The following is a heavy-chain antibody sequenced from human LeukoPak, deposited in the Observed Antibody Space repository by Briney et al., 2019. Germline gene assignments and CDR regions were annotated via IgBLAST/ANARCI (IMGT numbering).Heavy chain of an antibody. CDR2: IYYSGST. D-gene: IGHD4/OR15-4a*01. CDR1: GGSISSYY. CDR3: ARGRVGDTGYGEYYYYYYYMDV. V-gene: IGHV4-59*01. J-gene: IGHJ6*03. Sequence: PSETLSLTCTVSGGSISSYYWSWIRQPPGKGLEWIGYIYYSGSTNYNPSLKSRATISVDTSKNQFSLKLSSVTAADTAVYYCARGRVGDTGYGEYYYYYYYMDVWGKGTTVTVSS.